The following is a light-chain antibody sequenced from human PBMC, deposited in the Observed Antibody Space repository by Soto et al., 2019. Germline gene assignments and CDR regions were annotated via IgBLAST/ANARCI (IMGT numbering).Light chain of an antibody. J-gene: IGLJ1*01. Sequence: QSVLTQPASVSGSPGQSITISCTGTVSDVGGYASVSWYQQHPGKAPKLMIYGVSDRPSGVSNRFSGSKSGNTASLTISGLQAEDEADYYCTSYKRSSTYVFGTGTKVTVL. CDR1: VSDVGGYAS. V-gene: IGLV2-14*03. CDR3: TSYKRSSTYV. CDR2: GVS.